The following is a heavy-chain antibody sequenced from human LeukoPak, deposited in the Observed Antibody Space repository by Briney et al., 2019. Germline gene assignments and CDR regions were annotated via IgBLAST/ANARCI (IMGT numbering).Heavy chain of an antibody. CDR2: IYYSGST. CDR1: GGSISSYY. Sequence: SETLSLTCTVSGGSISSYYWSWIRQPPGKGLEWIGYIYYSGSTNYNPSLKRRVTISVDTSKNQFSLKLSSVTAADTAVYYCARDPHCSSTSCYTAAFDIWGQGTMVTVSS. V-gene: IGHV4-59*01. CDR3: ARDPHCSSTSCYTAAFDI. J-gene: IGHJ3*02. D-gene: IGHD2-2*02.